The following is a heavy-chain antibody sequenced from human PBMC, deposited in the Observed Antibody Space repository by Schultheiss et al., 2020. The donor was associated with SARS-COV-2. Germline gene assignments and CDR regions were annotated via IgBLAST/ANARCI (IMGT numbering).Heavy chain of an antibody. CDR1: GGSFSGYY. CDR2: IYYSGTT. Sequence: SETLSLTCAVYGGSFSGYYWSWIRQPPGKGLEWIGSIYYSGTTYYNPSLKSRVTMSIDTSKNQFSLRLTSVTAADTAVYYCARSSKLSGGAFDIWGQGTMVTVSS. J-gene: IGHJ3*02. CDR3: ARSSKLSGGAFDI. V-gene: IGHV4-34*10. D-gene: IGHD1-26*01.